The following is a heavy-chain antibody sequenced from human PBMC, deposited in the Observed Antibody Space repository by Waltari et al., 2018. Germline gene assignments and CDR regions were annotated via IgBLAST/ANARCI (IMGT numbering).Heavy chain of an antibody. V-gene: IGHV4-34*01. D-gene: IGHD3-16*02. CDR1: GGSFSGYY. J-gene: IGHJ6*02. CDR3: ARAPLRHYVWGSYRPTYYYYGMDV. CDR2: INHSGST. Sequence: QVQLQQWGAGLLKPSETLSLTCAVYGGSFSGYYWSWIRQPPGKGLEWIGEINHSGSTNYNPSHKSRVTISVDTSKNQFSLKLSSVTAADTAVYYCARAPLRHYVWGSYRPTYYYYGMDVWGQGTTVTVSS.